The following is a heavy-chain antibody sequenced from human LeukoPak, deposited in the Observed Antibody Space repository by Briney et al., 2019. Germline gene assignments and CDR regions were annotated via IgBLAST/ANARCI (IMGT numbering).Heavy chain of an antibody. J-gene: IGHJ4*02. Sequence: PGGSLRLSCAASGFTFSSYWMDWVRQAPGKGLVWVSRIKTDGSSTSYADSVKGRFTISRGNAKNTLYMQMNSLRAEDTAVYYCARERSSGWSDYWGQGTLVTVSS. CDR2: IKTDGSST. CDR1: GFTFSSYW. CDR3: ARERSSGWSDY. D-gene: IGHD6-19*01. V-gene: IGHV3-74*01.